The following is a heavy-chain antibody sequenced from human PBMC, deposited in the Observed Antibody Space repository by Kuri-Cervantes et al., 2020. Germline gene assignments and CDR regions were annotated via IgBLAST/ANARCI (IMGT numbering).Heavy chain of an antibody. CDR3: TRGPRNYSFDY. CDR2: MNPNNGNT. D-gene: IGHD1-14*01. Sequence: ASVKVSCKASGGTFSTYAISWVRQATGQGLEWMGRMNPNNGNTGYAQKFQGRVTMTRSTSISTAYMELSSLTSEDTAVYYCTRGPRNYSFDYWGQGTLVTVSS. V-gene: IGHV1-8*02. CDR1: GGTFSTYA. J-gene: IGHJ4*02.